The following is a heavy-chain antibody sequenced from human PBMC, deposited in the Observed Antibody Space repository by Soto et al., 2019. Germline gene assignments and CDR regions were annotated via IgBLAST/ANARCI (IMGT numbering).Heavy chain of an antibody. CDR2: TYYRSKWYN. Sequence: SQTLSLTCAISGDSVSSNSAAWNWIRQSPSRGLEWLGRTYYRSKWYNDYVVSVKSRITINPDTSKNQFSLQLNSVTPEDTAVYYCARVEQWLVKTGYFDYWGQGTLVTVSS. J-gene: IGHJ4*02. V-gene: IGHV6-1*01. CDR3: ARVEQWLVKTGYFDY. D-gene: IGHD6-19*01. CDR1: GDSVSSNSAA.